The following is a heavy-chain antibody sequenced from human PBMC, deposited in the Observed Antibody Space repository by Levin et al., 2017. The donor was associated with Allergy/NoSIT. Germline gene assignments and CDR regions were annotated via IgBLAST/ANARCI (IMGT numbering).Heavy chain of an antibody. J-gene: IGHJ3*01. CDR1: GVSVSSKSSY. Sequence: KASETLSLTCTVSGVSVSSKSSYWSWIRQPPGKALEWIGYIYYTGNTDYNPSLKSRVTMSLGTSKNQFSLQMSAVTAADTAVYFCAREINDYGDYGAFDVWGQGTMVTVSS. CDR3: AREINDYGDYGAFDV. CDR2: IYYTGNT. D-gene: IGHD4-17*01. V-gene: IGHV4-61*01.